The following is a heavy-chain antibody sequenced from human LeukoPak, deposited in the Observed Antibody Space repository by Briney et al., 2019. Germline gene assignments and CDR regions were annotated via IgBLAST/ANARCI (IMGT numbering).Heavy chain of an antibody. V-gene: IGHV3-21*06. CDR3: ARRSGYYAFDS. D-gene: IGHD3-22*01. CDR1: GFSFSSHS. J-gene: IGHJ4*02. Sequence: GGSLRLSCEASGFSFSSHSMVWVPHAPGKGLEGVASITSGTRYLYYGDYVKGRFTVSRDNTKNSLHLQMNSLRVDDTAVYYCARRSGYYAFDSRGQETLVTVSS. CDR2: ITSGTRYL.